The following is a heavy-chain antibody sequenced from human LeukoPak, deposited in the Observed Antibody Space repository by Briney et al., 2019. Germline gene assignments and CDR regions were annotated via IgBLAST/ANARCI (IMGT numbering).Heavy chain of an antibody. Sequence: GGSLRLSCAASGFTFSSHAMSWVRQAPGKGLEWVSAISGSGGSTYYADSVKGRFTITRDSAKNTLYLEMNSLRVEDTAVYYCTRDANHYGGMDVWGQGTTVTVSS. CDR3: TRDANHYGGMDV. CDR2: ISGSGGST. V-gene: IGHV3-23*01. CDR1: GFTFSSHA. J-gene: IGHJ6*02.